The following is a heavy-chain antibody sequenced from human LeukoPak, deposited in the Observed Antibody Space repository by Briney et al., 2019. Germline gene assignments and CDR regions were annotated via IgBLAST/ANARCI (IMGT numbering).Heavy chain of an antibody. CDR1: GFTFSDTW. CDR3: ARDWFHAIDY. V-gene: IGHV3-74*01. Sequence: GGSLRLSCAASGFTFSDTWMHWVRQAPGEGLVWVSRIRSDGSDTRYAESVKGRFTISRDNAKNTLYLQMDSLRAEDTAVYYCARDWFHAIDYWGQGTLVTVSS. CDR2: IRSDGSDT. J-gene: IGHJ4*02. D-gene: IGHD2/OR15-2a*01.